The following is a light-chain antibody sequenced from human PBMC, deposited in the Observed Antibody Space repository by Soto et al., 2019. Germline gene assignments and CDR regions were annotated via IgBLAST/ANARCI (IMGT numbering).Light chain of an antibody. CDR1: QSVGSA. Sequence: EIVMTQSPATLSVSPGETATLSCRASQSVGSAVAWYQHKPGQAPRLLIVAASIRATGVPGRFTGGGSGTEFTLTISSLQSEDFAVSYRQQYRNWPPLTFGGGTTVEIK. CDR3: QQYRNWPPLT. V-gene: IGKV3-15*01. CDR2: AAS. J-gene: IGKJ4*01.